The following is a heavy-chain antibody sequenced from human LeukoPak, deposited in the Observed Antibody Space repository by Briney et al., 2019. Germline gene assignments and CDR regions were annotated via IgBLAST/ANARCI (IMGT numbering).Heavy chain of an antibody. D-gene: IGHD3-22*01. CDR3: AKRKDPYYYDSSGYFFDY. V-gene: IGHV3-23*01. CDR2: ISGSGGST. J-gene: IGHJ4*02. CDR1: GFTSSSYA. Sequence: GGSLRLSCAASGFTSSSYAMSWVRQAPGKGLEWVSAISGSGGSTYYADSVKGRFTISRDNSKNTLYLQMNSLRAEDTAVYYCAKRKDPYYYDSSGYFFDYWGQGTLVTVSS.